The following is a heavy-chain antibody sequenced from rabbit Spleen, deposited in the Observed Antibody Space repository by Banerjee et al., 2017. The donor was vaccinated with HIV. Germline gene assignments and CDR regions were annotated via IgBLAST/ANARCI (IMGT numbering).Heavy chain of an antibody. J-gene: IGHJ4*01. CDR2: IDTGSSGFT. D-gene: IGHD1-1*01. CDR1: GVSFSNYNF. V-gene: IGHV1S40*01. Sequence: QSLEESGGDLVQPGASLTLTCTASGVSFSNYNFMCWVRQAPGKGLEWIACIDTGSSGFTYFATWAKGRFTCSKTSSTTVTLQVTSLTAADTATYFCARDLVAVIGWNFNLWGPGTLVTVS. CDR3: ARDLVAVIGWNFNL.